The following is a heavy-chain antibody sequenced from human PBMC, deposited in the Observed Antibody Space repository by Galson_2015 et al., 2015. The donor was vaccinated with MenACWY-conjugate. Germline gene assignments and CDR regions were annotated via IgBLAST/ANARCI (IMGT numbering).Heavy chain of an antibody. Sequence: ETLSLTCTVSGASISSDAYYWGWLRPPPGQGLEWIASINYSGKTFYYPSLKSRVTISVDTSKSQFSLTLSSVTAADTAVYFCARRTPNLNWFDPWGQGTLVTVSS. J-gene: IGHJ5*02. CDR2: INYSGKT. V-gene: IGHV4-39*01. CDR3: ARRTPNLNWFDP. CDR1: GASISSDAYY. D-gene: IGHD1-14*01.